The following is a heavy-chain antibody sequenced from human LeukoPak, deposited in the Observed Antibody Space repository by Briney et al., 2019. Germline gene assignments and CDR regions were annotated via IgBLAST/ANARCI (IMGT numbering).Heavy chain of an antibody. CDR1: GYTFTSYD. D-gene: IGHD4-4*01. Sequence: ASVKVSCKASGYTFTSYDINWVRQATGQGLEWMGWMNPNSGNTNYAQKLQGRVTMTTDTSTSTAYMELRSLRSDDTAVYYCARDLRATVTGGSNWFDPWGQGTLVTVSS. V-gene: IGHV1-18*01. CDR3: ARDLRATVTGGSNWFDP. CDR2: MNPNSGNT. J-gene: IGHJ5*02.